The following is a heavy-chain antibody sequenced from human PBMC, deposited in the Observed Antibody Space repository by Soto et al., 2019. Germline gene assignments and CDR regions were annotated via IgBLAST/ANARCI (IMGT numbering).Heavy chain of an antibody. J-gene: IGHJ6*02. Sequence: QVQLVQSGAEVKKPGSSVKVSCKASGGTFSSYAISWVRQAPGQGLEWMGGIIPIFGTANYARKFQGRVTTTAKESTSTAYKELSSLRSEDTAVYYCARHVPAAGYYYGMDVWGQGTTVTVSS. V-gene: IGHV1-69*12. CDR3: ARHVPAAGYYYGMDV. CDR1: GGTFSSYA. D-gene: IGHD2-2*01. CDR2: IIPIFGTA.